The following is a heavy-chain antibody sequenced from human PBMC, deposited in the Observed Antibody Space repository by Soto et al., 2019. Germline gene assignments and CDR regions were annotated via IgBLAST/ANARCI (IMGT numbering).Heavy chain of an antibody. CDR3: ARGSFSGSYSGSFAY. CDR1: GGTFSSYA. V-gene: IGHV1-69*13. Sequence: SVKVSCKASGGTFSSYAISWVRQAPGQGLEWMGGIIPIFGTANYAQKFQGRVTITADESTSTAYMELSSLRSEDTAVYYCARGSFSGSYSGSFAYWGQGTLVPVSS. D-gene: IGHD1-26*01. J-gene: IGHJ4*02. CDR2: IIPIFGTA.